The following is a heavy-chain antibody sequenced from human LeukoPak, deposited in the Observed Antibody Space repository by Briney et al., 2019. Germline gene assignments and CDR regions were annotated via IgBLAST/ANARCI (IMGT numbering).Heavy chain of an antibody. CDR1: GGSISSYY. CDR3: ARSLGIGYSSGWYGQNWFDP. J-gene: IGHJ5*02. Sequence: SETLSLTCTVSGGSISSYYWSWIRQPAGKGLEWSGRIYTSGSTNYNPSLKSRVTISVDKSKNQFSLQLSSVTAADTAVYYCARSLGIGYSSGWYGQNWFDPWGQGTLVTVSS. CDR2: IYTSGST. V-gene: IGHV4-4*07. D-gene: IGHD6-19*01.